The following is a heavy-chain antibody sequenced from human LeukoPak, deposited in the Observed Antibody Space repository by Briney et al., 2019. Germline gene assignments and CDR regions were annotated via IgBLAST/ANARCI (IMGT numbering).Heavy chain of an antibody. Sequence: ASVKVSCKASGYSFTSCYMHWVRQAPGQGLEWMGIINPSAGSASYAQKFQGRVAVTRDTSTSTVYMELSSLRSEDTAVYYCARKHSDYYDSSGYPEYFQHWGQGTLVTVSS. J-gene: IGHJ1*01. V-gene: IGHV1-46*01. CDR1: GYSFTSCY. CDR3: ARKHSDYYDSSGYPEYFQH. D-gene: IGHD3-22*01. CDR2: INPSAGSA.